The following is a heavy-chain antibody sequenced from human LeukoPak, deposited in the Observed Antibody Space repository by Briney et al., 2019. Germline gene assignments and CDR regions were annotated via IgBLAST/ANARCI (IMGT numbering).Heavy chain of an antibody. D-gene: IGHD2-15*01. CDR2: ISYDGSNK. V-gene: IGHV3-30-3*01. CDR1: GFTFSSYA. Sequence: GGSLRLSCAASGFTFSSYAMHWVRQAPGKGLEWVAVISYDGSNKYYADSVKGRFTISRDNSKSTLYLQMNSLRAEDTAVYYCARDGGGGLTAFDYWGQGTLVTVSS. CDR3: ARDGGGGLTAFDY. J-gene: IGHJ4*02.